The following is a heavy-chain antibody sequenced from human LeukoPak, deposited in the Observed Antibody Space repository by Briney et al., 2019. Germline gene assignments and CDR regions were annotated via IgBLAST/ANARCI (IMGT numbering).Heavy chain of an antibody. V-gene: IGHV3-7*01. J-gene: IGHJ4*02. CDR3: ARDGGHSTDLDY. Sequence: TGWSLRLSCATSGFTFSRHWMTWVSQAPGKGPEWVANIKQDGSERYYVHSVRGRFTISRDNAKNALYLQMNRLRVEDTAVYYCARDGGHSTDLDYWGQGILVTVSS. D-gene: IGHD2-8*02. CDR2: IKQDGSER. CDR1: GFTFSRHW.